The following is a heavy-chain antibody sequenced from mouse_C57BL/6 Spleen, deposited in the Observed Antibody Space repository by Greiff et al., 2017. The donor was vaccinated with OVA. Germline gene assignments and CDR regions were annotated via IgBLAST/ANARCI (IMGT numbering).Heavy chain of an antibody. CDR3: ARKEGYGSSRYYFDY. Sequence: QVQLQQSGAELVMPGASVKLSCKASGYTFTSYWMHWVKQRPGQGLEWIGEIDPSDSYTNYNQKFKGKSTLTVDKSSSTAYMQLSSLTSEDSAVYYCARKEGYGSSRYYFDYWGQGTTLTVSS. CDR2: IDPSDSYT. V-gene: IGHV1-69*01. J-gene: IGHJ2*01. CDR1: GYTFTSYW. D-gene: IGHD1-1*01.